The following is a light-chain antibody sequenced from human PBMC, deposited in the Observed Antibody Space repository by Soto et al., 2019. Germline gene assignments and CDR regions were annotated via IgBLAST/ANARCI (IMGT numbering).Light chain of an antibody. V-gene: IGKV3-15*01. CDR2: GAS. CDR3: QQYNNWPGT. J-gene: IGKJ1*01. CDR1: QSVSSN. Sequence: EIVMTQSPATLSVSPGERATLSCRASQSVSSNLAWYQQKPGQAPSLLIYGASTRATGVPARFSASGSGTEFTLSISSLQSEDFAVFYCQQYNNWPGTFGQGTKVDIK.